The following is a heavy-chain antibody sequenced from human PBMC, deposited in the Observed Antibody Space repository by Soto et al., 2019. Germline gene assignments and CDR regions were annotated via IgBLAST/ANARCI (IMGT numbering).Heavy chain of an antibody. CDR2: VNHNGRN. D-gene: IGHD6-19*01. CDR1: GGSFTGYF. CDR3: ARGGSSDWQVAFDF. J-gene: IGHJ3*01. V-gene: IGHV4-34*01. Sequence: SETLSLSCDVYGGSFTGYFWNWIRQSPGKGLEWIGKVNHNGRNNYNPSLKSRVTISLDMSKNQISLKLTSVTAADTAVYYCARGGSSDWQVAFDFWGQGTMVTVSS.